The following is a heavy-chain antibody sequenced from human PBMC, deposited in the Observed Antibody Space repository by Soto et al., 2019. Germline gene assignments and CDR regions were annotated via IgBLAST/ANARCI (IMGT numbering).Heavy chain of an antibody. CDR3: ARLHCSRGSCYDYYYYGMSV. J-gene: IGHJ6*02. Sequence: GESLKISCKGSGYSFTSYWISWVRQMPGKGLEWMGRIDPSDSYTNYSPSFQGHVTISADKSISTAYLQWSSLKASDTAMYYCARLHCSRGSCYDYYYYGMSVWGPGTRVTFSS. CDR1: GYSFTSYW. V-gene: IGHV5-10-1*01. CDR2: IDPSDSYT. D-gene: IGHD2-15*01.